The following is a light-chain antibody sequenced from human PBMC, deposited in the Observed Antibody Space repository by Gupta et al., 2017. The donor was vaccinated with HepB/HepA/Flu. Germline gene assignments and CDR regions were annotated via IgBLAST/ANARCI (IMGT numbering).Light chain of an antibody. CDR1: QSVSSS. V-gene: IGKV3-11*01. J-gene: IGKJ4*01. CDR2: DAS. CDR3: QQRSDWPLT. Sequence: EIVLTQSTPTLSSSLGERATLSCRASQSVSSSLAWYQQKPGQAPRLLIYDASNRATGIPARFSGSGSGTDFTLTIGSLEPEDFAVYYCQQRSDWPLTFGGGTKVEIK.